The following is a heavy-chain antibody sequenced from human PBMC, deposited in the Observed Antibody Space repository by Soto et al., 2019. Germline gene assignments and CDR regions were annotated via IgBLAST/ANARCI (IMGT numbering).Heavy chain of an antibody. CDR2: IWYDGSNK. CDR1: GFTFSSYG. V-gene: IGHV3-33*01. J-gene: IGHJ4*02. D-gene: IGHD2-21*01. CDR3: ARLGCGGECYPYYFDY. Sequence: GGSLRLSCAASGFTFSSYGMHWVRQAPGKGLEWVAVIWYDGSNKYYADSVKGRFTISRDNSKNTLYLQMNSLRAEDTAVYYCARLGCGGECYPYYFDYWGQGNLVTVSS.